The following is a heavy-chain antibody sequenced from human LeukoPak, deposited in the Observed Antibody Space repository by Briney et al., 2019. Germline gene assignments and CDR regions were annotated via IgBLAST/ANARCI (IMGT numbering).Heavy chain of an antibody. D-gene: IGHD5-18*01. V-gene: IGHV4-31*03. CDR1: GGSISSGGYY. Sequence: SETLSLTCTVSGGSISSGGYYWSWLRQHPGMGLEWIGYIYYSGSTYYNPSLKSRVTISVDTSKNQFSLKLSSVTAADTAVYYCARGGYSYGTEIDYWGQGTLVTVSS. CDR3: ARGGYSYGTEIDY. CDR2: IYYSGST. J-gene: IGHJ4*02.